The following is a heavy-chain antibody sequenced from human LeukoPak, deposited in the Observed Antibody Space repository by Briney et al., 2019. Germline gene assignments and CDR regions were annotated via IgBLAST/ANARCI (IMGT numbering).Heavy chain of an antibody. CDR1: GYTFTGYY. V-gene: IGHV1-2*02. CDR2: INPNSGGT. Sequence: ASVKVSCKASGYTFTGYYMHWVRQAPGQGLEWVGWINPNSGGTNYAQKFQGGVTMTRDTSISTAYMELSRLRSDDTAVYYCAREAMTTSNYYYYGMDVWGQGTTVTVSS. J-gene: IGHJ6*02. D-gene: IGHD4-11*01. CDR3: AREAMTTSNYYYYGMDV.